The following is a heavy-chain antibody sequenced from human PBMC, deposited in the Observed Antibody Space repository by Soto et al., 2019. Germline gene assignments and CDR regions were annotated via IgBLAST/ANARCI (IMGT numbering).Heavy chain of an antibody. J-gene: IGHJ4*02. CDR3: ARGSSGYISSWYYFDY. Sequence: GGSLRLSCAASGFTFTDYALSWVRQAPGKGLEWVATISGIGGSTYLADSVKGRLSISRDNSKNTVSLLMNSLRAEDTAVYFCARGSSGYISSWYYFDYWGRGTLVTVSS. V-gene: IGHV3-23*01. CDR2: ISGIGGST. CDR1: GFTFTDYA. D-gene: IGHD6-13*01.